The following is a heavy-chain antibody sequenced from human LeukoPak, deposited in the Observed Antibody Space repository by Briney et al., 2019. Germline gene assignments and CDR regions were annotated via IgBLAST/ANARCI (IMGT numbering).Heavy chain of an antibody. V-gene: IGHV4-34*01. J-gene: IGHJ4*02. Sequence: SETLPLTCAVYGGSFSGYYWSWIRQPPGKGLEWIGEINHSGSTNYNPSLKSRVTISVDTSKNRFSLKLSSVTAADTAVYYCVLSRGLNSKPDYWGQGILVTVSS. CDR3: VLSRGLNSKPDY. CDR2: INHSGST. D-gene: IGHD2/OR15-2a*01. CDR1: GGSFSGYY.